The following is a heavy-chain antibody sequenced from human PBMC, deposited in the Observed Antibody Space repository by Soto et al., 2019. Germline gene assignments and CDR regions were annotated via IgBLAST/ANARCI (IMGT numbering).Heavy chain of an antibody. CDR1: GGSVSSSSYY. J-gene: IGHJ4*02. V-gene: IGHV4-39*01. D-gene: IGHD6-13*01. Sequence: LSLTCNVSGGSVSSSSYYWGWIRQAPGKGLEWIVSTYYSAGTYYNPSLKSRVTTSMDASKNQFSLTVTSVTAADTAIYYCARHASRGYSSSWYFEDWGQGTPVTVSS. CDR3: ARHASRGYSSSWYFED. CDR2: TYYSAGT.